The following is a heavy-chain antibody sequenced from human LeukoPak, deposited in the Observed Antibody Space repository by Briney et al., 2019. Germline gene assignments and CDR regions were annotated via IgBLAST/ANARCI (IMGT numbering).Heavy chain of an antibody. CDR2: IYYSGST. J-gene: IGHJ4*02. D-gene: IGHD6-13*01. V-gene: IGHV4-59*08. CDR1: GGSISSYY. CDR3: ARRGIAAAGYDY. Sequence: SETLSLTCTVSGGSISSYYWSWIRQPPGKGPEWIGYIYYSGSTKYNPSLKSRVTISVDMSKNQFSLKLSSVTAADTAVYYCARRGIAAAGYDYWGQGTLVTVSS.